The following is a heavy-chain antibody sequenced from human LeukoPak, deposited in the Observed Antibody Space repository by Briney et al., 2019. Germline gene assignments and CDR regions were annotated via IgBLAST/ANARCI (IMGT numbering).Heavy chain of an antibody. J-gene: IGHJ4*02. D-gene: IGHD4-23*01. Sequence: GGSLRLSCAASGFTFSSYSMNWVRQAPGKGLEWVSYIGGRSSTIYYADSVKGRFTISRDNAKNTLYLQMNSLRVEDTAVYYCARGRPHGNDYWGQGTLVTVSS. CDR2: IGGRSSTI. CDR3: ARGRPHGNDY. V-gene: IGHV3-48*04. CDR1: GFTFSSYS.